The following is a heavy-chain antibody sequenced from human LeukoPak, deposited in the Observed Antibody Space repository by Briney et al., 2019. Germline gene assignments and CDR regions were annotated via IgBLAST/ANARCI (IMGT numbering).Heavy chain of an antibody. D-gene: IGHD3-22*01. V-gene: IGHV1-18*01. CDR3: ARSTLRHYYDSSGYYYGY. CDR2: ISAYNGNT. J-gene: IGHJ4*02. CDR1: GYTFTSYG. Sequence: ASVKVSCKASGYTFTSYGISWVRQAPGQGLEWMGWISAYNGNTNYAQKHQGRVTMTTDTSTSTAYMELRSLRSDDTAVHYCARSTLRHYYDSSGYYYGYWGQGTLVTVSS.